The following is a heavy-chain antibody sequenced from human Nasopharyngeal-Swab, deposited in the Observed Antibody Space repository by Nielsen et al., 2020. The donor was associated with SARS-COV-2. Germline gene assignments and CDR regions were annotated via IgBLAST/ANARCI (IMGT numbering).Heavy chain of an antibody. CDR3: GRLTKTTVTRRLYFDY. CDR1: GGSLSSSNYY. J-gene: IGHJ4*02. CDR2: VAYSGPT. D-gene: IGHD4-11*01. Sequence: ETLSLTCTVSGGSLSSSNYYWGWIRQPPGKGLEWIGTVAYSGPTYYNPSLKSRVTMSVDTSKNHFSLRLTSVTAADTAVYYCGRLTKTTVTRRLYFDYWGQGTLVTVSS. V-gene: IGHV4-39*02.